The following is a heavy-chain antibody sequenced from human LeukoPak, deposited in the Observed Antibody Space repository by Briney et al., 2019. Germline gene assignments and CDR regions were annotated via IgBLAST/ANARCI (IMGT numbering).Heavy chain of an antibody. D-gene: IGHD6-19*01. J-gene: IGHJ4*02. Sequence: GGSLRLSCAASGFTFRNYWMSWVRQVPETGLEWVANIKQDGSDRNYVTSVRGRFTISRDNAESSLYLQMNSLRAEDTAVYYCVRNLAVAGTCFDSWGQGTLVTVSS. CDR3: VRNLAVAGTCFDS. V-gene: IGHV3-7*03. CDR2: IKQDGSDR. CDR1: GFTFRNYW.